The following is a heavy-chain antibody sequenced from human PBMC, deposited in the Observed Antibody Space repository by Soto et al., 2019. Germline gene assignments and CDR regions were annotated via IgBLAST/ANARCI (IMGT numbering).Heavy chain of an antibody. CDR1: GGSISSGGYS. CDR3: ARAGGLGAVAADY. J-gene: IGHJ4*02. Sequence: QLQLQESGSGLVKPSQTLSLTCAVSGGSISSGGYSWSWIRQPPGKGLEWIGYIYHSGSTYYNPSLKSRVNISVDRSTNQFSLKLSSVTAADTAVNYCARAGGLGAVAADYWGQGTLVTVSS. V-gene: IGHV4-30-2*01. CDR2: IYHSGST. D-gene: IGHD6-19*01.